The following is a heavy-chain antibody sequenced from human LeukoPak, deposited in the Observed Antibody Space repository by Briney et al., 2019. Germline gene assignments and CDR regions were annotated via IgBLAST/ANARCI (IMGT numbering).Heavy chain of an antibody. V-gene: IGHV3-33*08. J-gene: IGHJ4*02. Sequence: GGSLRLSCAGSGFTFSDSAMSWVRQAPGKGLEWVAVIWYDATNRFYADSLKGRFTISRDESKNTVYLQMDSLRAEDTAVYFCARDGRGGGHYLDYWGPGTLVTVSS. CDR3: ARDGRGGGHYLDY. CDR2: IWYDATNR. D-gene: IGHD3-10*01. CDR1: GFTFSDSA.